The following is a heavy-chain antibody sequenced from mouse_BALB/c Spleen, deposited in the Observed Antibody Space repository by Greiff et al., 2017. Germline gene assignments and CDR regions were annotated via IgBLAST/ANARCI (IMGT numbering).Heavy chain of an antibody. V-gene: IGHV1-67*01. D-gene: IGHD1-2*01. J-gene: IGHJ4*01. CDR1: GFTFTDFA. CDR2: ISTYYGNT. Sequence: VQLQQSGPGLVRPGVSVKISCTGSGFTFTDFAMDWVQQRHAKSLEWIGVISTYYGNTTYNQKSKGKATMTVDKYSSPAYLELARLTSGDSAIYYCARESGYGAMDYWGQGTSVTVSS. CDR3: ARESGYGAMDY.